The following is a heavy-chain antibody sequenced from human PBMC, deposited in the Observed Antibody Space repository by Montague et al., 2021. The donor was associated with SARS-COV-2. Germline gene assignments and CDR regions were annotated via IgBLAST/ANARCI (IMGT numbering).Heavy chain of an antibody. D-gene: IGHD3-10*01. Sequence: TLSLTCTVSGGSIRSGDYYWSWIRQPPGEGLEWIGYIDYSGSTYYKPSLQSRVSISVDTSKNQISLKLSSVTAAGTAVYYCARGAPYYYGSGSSPRPYFDYWGQGTLVTVSS. V-gene: IGHV4-30-4*08. CDR1: GGSIRSGDYY. CDR3: ARGAPYYYGSGSSPRPYFDY. CDR2: IDYSGST. J-gene: IGHJ4*02.